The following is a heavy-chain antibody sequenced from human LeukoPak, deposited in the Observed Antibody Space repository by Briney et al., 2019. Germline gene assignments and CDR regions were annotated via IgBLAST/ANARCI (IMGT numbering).Heavy chain of an antibody. V-gene: IGHV4-61*02. Sequence: PSQTLSLTCTVSGGSISSGSYYWNWIRQPAGKGLEWIGRIYTSGSTNYNPSLKGRVTMSVDTSKNQFSLRLSSVTAADTAVYYCARGGNHWELLPFDYWGQGTLVTVSS. D-gene: IGHD1-26*01. J-gene: IGHJ4*02. CDR2: IYTSGST. CDR1: GGSISSGSYY. CDR3: ARGGNHWELLPFDY.